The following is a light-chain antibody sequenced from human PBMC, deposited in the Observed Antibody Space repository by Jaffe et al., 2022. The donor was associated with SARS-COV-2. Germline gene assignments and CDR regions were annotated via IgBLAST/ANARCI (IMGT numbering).Light chain of an antibody. V-gene: IGLV2-8*01. CDR1: SSDVGAYNY. CDR2: DVT. CDR3: SSYTGTNTYVL. Sequence: QSALTQPPSASRSPGESVTISCTGTSSDVGAYNYVSWYQQHPGKAPKLIIYDVTKRPSGVPDRFSGSKSGNTASLTVSGLQAEDEADYYCSSYTGTNTYVLFGGGTKLTVL. J-gene: IGLJ2*01.